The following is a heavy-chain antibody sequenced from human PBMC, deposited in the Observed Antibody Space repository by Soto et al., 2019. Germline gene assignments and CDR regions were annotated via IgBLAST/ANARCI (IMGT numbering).Heavy chain of an antibody. CDR3: VTAVRTRLDN. Sequence: GSLRLSCAASGFIFSNFAIYWVRRAPGKGLEWVSSIRQSGDRSSYADSAKGRFTISRDNSKNTLYLQMNGLRLDDTAVYYCVTAVRTRLDNWGPGTLVTVSS. CDR2: IRQSGDRS. V-gene: IGHV3-23*01. J-gene: IGHJ4*02. D-gene: IGHD3-10*01. CDR1: GFIFSNFA.